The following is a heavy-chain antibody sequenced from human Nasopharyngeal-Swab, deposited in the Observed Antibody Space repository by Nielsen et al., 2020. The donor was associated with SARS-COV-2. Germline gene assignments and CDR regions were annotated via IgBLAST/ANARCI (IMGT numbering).Heavy chain of an antibody. CDR2: ISYDGTNK. D-gene: IGHD3-10*01. V-gene: IGHV3-30*18. J-gene: IGHJ6*02. CDR1: GFTFSNYA. CDR3: AKDVEVARFGELLLYYYYYGMDV. Sequence: GESLKISCAASGFTFSNYAMHWVRQAPGKGLEWVAVISYDGTNKYYEDSVKGRFTISRDNSKKTLYMQMNSLRTDDTAVYYCAKDVEVARFGELLLYYYYYGMDVWGQGTTVTVSS.